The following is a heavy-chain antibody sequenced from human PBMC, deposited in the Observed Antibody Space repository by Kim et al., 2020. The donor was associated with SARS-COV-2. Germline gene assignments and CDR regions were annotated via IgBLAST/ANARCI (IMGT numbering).Heavy chain of an antibody. Sequence: SVKGRFTISRDNSKNTLYLQMNSLRVEDTAVYYCAKALELLDFYYYGMDVWGQGTTVTVSS. CDR3: AKALELLDFYYYGMDV. V-gene: IGHV3-23*01. D-gene: IGHD1-7*01. J-gene: IGHJ6*02.